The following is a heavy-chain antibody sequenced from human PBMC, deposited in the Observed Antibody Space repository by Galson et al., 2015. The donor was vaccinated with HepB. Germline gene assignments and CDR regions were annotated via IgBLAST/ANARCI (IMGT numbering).Heavy chain of an antibody. V-gene: IGHV3-66*01. Sequence: GLEWVSVVYRGGGRYYADSVQGRFTIFRDDSKNTLFLQMNSLRVEDTAVYYCAKSNRGLGSGHYGGGYFDLWGRGILVTVSS. D-gene: IGHD4-23*01. CDR2: VYRGGGR. J-gene: IGHJ2*01. CDR3: AKSNRGLGSGHYGGGYFDL.